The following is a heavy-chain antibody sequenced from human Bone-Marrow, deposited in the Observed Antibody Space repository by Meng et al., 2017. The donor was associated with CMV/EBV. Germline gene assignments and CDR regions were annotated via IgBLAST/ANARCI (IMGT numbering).Heavy chain of an antibody. D-gene: IGHD3-16*01. V-gene: IGHV3-7*01. CDR1: GFTFSSYW. CDR3: ARGGENSFGFKFYYCSGMDV. J-gene: IGHJ6*02. CDR2: IKQDGNER. Sequence: GGSLRLSCAASGFTFSSYWMSWVRQAPGKGLEWVAKIKQDGNERYNVDSGKGRFTNTRDNAKNLLYLQMNSLRDKDMAVHYCARGGENSFGFKFYYCSGMDVWGQGTTVTVSS.